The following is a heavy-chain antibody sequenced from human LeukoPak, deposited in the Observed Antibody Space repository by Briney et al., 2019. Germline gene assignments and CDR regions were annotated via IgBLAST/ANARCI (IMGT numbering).Heavy chain of an antibody. CDR3: ARGRAGYCSGGSCPYYFDY. CDR1: GYTFTGYY. Sequence: ASVKVSCKASGYTFTGYYMHRVRQAPGQGLEWMGWINPNSGGTNYAQKFQGRVTMTRDTSISTAYMELSRLRSDDTAVYYCARGRAGYCSGGSCPYYFDYWGQGTLVTVSS. CDR2: INPNSGGT. J-gene: IGHJ4*02. D-gene: IGHD2-15*01. V-gene: IGHV1-2*02.